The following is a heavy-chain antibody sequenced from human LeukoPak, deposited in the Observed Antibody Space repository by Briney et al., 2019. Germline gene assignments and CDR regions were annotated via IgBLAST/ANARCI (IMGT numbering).Heavy chain of an antibody. J-gene: IGHJ4*02. CDR2: ISYDGSNK. V-gene: IGHV3-30*18. CDR1: GFTFSSYG. D-gene: IGHD6-13*01. Sequence: GGSLRLSCAASGFTFSSYGMHWVRQAPGKGLEWVAVISYDGSNKYYADSVKGRFTISRDNSKNTLYLQMNSLRAEDTAVYYCAKDRFYSSSWYDYWGRGTLVTVSS. CDR3: AKDRFYSSSWYDY.